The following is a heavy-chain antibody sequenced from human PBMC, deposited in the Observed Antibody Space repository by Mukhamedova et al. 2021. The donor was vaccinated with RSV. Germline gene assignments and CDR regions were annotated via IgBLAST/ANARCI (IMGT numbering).Heavy chain of an antibody. V-gene: IGHV1-46*04. CDR3: ARGAGTSYFDY. D-gene: IGHD1-1*01. CDR2: IDPGGGST. J-gene: IGHJ4*02. Sequence: GQGLEWMGRIDPGGGSTVYAQELQGRVTLTRDTSTSTVYMEVNSLRSEDTAVHFCARGAGTSYFDYWGQGILITVSS.